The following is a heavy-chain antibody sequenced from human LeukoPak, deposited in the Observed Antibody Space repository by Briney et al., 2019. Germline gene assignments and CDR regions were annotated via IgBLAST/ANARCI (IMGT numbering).Heavy chain of an antibody. Sequence: PGGSLRLSCAASGFTFSSYAMHWVRQAPGKGLEWVAVISYDGTNKYYADSVKGRFTISRDNSKNTLYLQMNSLRAEDTAVYYCARRALGDTWHVPGDYWGQGTLVTVSS. CDR1: GFTFSSYA. CDR3: ARRALGDTWHVPGDY. V-gene: IGHV3-30*04. D-gene: IGHD1-26*01. CDR2: ISYDGTNK. J-gene: IGHJ4*02.